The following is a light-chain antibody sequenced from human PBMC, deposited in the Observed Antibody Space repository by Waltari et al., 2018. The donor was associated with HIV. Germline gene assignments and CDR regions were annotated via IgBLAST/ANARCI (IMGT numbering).Light chain of an antibody. J-gene: IGLJ3*02. CDR3: QVWDSSGDHFWV. CDR2: EDS. CDR1: NIGRKS. Sequence: SYVLTQPPSVSVAPGQTARITCGGNNIGRKSVHWDQQNPGQAPVLVVYEDSDRPSGIPERFSGSNSGNTATLTISRVEVGDEADYYCQVWDSSGDHFWVFGGGTMLTVL. V-gene: IGLV3-21*02.